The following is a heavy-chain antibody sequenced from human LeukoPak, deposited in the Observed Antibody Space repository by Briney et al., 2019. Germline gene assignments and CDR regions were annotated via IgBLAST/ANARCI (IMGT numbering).Heavy chain of an antibody. Sequence: ASVKVSCKASGYSFTSYYMHWVRQAPGQGLEWMGWINPNSGGTNYAQKFQGRVTMTRDTSISTAYMELSRLRSDDTAVYYCARDPPYSNYASYYFDYWGQGTLVTVSS. J-gene: IGHJ4*02. CDR1: GYSFTSYY. CDR3: ARDPPYSNYASYYFDY. D-gene: IGHD4-11*01. CDR2: INPNSGGT. V-gene: IGHV1-2*02.